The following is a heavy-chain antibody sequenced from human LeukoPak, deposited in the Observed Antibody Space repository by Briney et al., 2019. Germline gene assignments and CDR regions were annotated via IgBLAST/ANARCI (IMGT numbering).Heavy chain of an antibody. CDR2: IYTSGST. J-gene: IGHJ4*02. Sequence: SQTLSLTCTVSGGSISSGSYYWSWIRQPAGKGLEWIGRIYTSGSTNYNPSLKSRVTISVDTSKNQFSLKLSSVTAADTAVYYCARGGADGDYGDYWGQGTLVTVSS. CDR1: GGSISSGSYY. CDR3: ARGGADGDYGDY. D-gene: IGHD4-17*01. V-gene: IGHV4-61*02.